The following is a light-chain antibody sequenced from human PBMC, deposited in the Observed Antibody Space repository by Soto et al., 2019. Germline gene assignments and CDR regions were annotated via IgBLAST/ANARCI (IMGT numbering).Light chain of an antibody. Sequence: QSVLTQPASVSGSPGQSITISCTGTSSDVGGYNYVSWYQQHPGKAPKLIIYEVSNRPTGVSNRLSGSKSGHTASLTISGLQSEDEADYFCTSYTSSSTLDVFGTGTKVTVL. J-gene: IGLJ1*01. CDR1: SSDVGGYNY. CDR3: TSYTSSSTLDV. V-gene: IGLV2-14*01. CDR2: EVS.